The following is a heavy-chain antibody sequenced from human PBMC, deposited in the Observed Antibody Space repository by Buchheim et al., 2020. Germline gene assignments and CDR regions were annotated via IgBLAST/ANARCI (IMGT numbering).Heavy chain of an antibody. V-gene: IGHV3-30-3*01. Sequence: QVQLVESGGGVVQPGRSLRLSCAASGFTFSSYAMHWVRQAPGKGLEWVAVISYDGSNKYYADSVKGRFTISRDNFKNTLYLQMNSLRAEDTAVYYCAREYYYDSSGYPDYWGQGTL. CDR2: ISYDGSNK. D-gene: IGHD3-22*01. CDR3: AREYYYDSSGYPDY. J-gene: IGHJ4*02. CDR1: GFTFSSYA.